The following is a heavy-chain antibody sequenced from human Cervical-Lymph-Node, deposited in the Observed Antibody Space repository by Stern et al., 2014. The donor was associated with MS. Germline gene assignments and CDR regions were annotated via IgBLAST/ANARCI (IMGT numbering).Heavy chain of an antibody. CDR1: GYSFTGYY. CDR3: ARGSPTAYDLRGDY. Sequence: VQLVESGAEARAPGASVKVSCKASGYSFTGYYLHWVRQAPGQGLEWLGWINPNSGGTNYAQTFQGRVTMTRDTSITTAYMELRWLRSDDTAVYYCARGSPTAYDLRGDYWGQGTLITVSS. V-gene: IGHV1-2*02. D-gene: IGHD3-3*01. J-gene: IGHJ4*01. CDR2: INPNSGGT.